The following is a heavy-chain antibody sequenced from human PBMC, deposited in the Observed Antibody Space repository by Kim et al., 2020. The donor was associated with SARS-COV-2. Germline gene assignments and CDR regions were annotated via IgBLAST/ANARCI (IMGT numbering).Heavy chain of an antibody. J-gene: IGHJ5*02. V-gene: IGHV1-18*01. CDR2: ISAYNGNT. D-gene: IGHD3-10*01. CDR1: GYTFTSYG. CDR3: ARDQRLYYGSGSYQARLNWFDP. Sequence: ASVKVSCKASGYTFTSYGISWVRQAPGQGLEWMGWISAYNGNTNYAQKLQGRVTMTTDTSTSTAYMELRSLRSDDTAVYYCARDQRLYYGSGSYQARLNWFDPWGQGTLVTVSS.